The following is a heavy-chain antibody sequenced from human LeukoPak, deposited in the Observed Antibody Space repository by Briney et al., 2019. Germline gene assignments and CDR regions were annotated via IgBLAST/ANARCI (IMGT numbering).Heavy chain of an antibody. CDR2: INPNNGDT. V-gene: IGHV1-2*02. CDR3: TRDVPGYSSDFDF. J-gene: IGHJ4*02. CDR1: GYTFTGFF. D-gene: IGHD6-19*01. Sequence: ASVKVSCKASGYTFTGFFMHWVRQAPGQGLEWMGWINPNNGDTTYAQRFQGRVTLTRDTSIRTVFMEVNRLTSDDTAVYYCTRDVPGYSSDFDFWGQGTLVTVSS.